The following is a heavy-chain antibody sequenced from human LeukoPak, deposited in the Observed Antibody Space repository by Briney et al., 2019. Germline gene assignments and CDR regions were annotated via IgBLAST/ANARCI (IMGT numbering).Heavy chain of an antibody. J-gene: IGHJ4*02. CDR2: IYYSGST. D-gene: IGHD2-21*02. CDR1: GGSISSYY. Sequence: SETLSLTCTVSGGSISSYYWSWIRQPPGKGLEWIGYIYYSGSTNYNPSLKSRVTISVDTSKNQFSLKLSSVTAADTAVYYCARESVGGDGGFDYWAREPWSPSPQ. CDR3: ARESVGGDGGFDY. V-gene: IGHV4-59*01.